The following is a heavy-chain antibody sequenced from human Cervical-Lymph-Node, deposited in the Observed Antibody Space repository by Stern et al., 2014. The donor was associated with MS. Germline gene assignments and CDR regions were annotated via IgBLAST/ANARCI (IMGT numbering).Heavy chain of an antibody. D-gene: IGHD1-26*01. CDR3: VHNRGVGASADY. CDR2: VFWDDDK. V-gene: IGHV2-5*02. J-gene: IGHJ4*02. Sequence: QVTLKESGPTLVKPTQTLTLTCTFSGFSLSTHGVGVGWIRQPPGKALKWLALVFWDDDKRYSPSLKSRLTITRDTSENQVVLTVTNVDPVDTATYYCVHNRGVGASADYWGQGTLVTVSS. CDR1: GFSLSTHGVG.